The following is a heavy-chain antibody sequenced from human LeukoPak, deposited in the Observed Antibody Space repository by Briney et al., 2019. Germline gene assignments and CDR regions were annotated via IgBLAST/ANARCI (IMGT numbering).Heavy chain of an antibody. CDR1: GGSISSYY. J-gene: IGHJ4*02. V-gene: IGHV4-59*01. D-gene: IGHD3-3*01. Sequence: SETLSLTCTVSGGSISSYYWSWIRQPPGKGLEWIGYIYYSGSTNYNPSLKSRVTISVDTSKNQFSLKLSSVTAADTAVYYCARAYYDFWSGYQRFDYWGQGTLVTVSS. CDR3: ARAYYDFWSGYQRFDY. CDR2: IYYSGST.